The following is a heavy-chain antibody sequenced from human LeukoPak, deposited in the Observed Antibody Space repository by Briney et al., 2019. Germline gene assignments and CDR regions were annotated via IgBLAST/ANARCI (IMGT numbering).Heavy chain of an antibody. CDR2: ISAYNGNT. CDR3: ARDSGSYRVDAFDI. J-gene: IGHJ3*02. CDR1: GYTFTSYG. D-gene: IGHD1-26*01. V-gene: IGHV1-18*01. Sequence: ASVKVSCKASGYTFTSYGISWVRQAPGQGLEWMGWISAYNGNTNYAQELQGRVTMTTDTSTSTAYMELRSLRSDDTAVYYCARDSGSYRVDAFDIWGQGTMVTVPS.